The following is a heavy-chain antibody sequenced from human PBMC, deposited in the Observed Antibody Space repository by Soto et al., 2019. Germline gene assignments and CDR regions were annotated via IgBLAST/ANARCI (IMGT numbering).Heavy chain of an antibody. V-gene: IGHV3-9*01. Sequence: EVQLVESGGGLVQTGRSLRLSCAASGFTFDDYAMHWVRQAPGKGLEWVSGISWNSGSIGYADSVKGRFTISRDNAKNSLYLQMNSLRAEDTALYYCAKDPYSSGRGPPGYWGQGTLVTVSS. CDR1: GFTFDDYA. CDR2: ISWNSGSI. D-gene: IGHD6-19*01. CDR3: AKDPYSSGRGPPGY. J-gene: IGHJ4*02.